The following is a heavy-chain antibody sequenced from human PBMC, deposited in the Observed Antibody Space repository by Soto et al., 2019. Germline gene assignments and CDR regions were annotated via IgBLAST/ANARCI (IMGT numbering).Heavy chain of an antibody. CDR3: ASSTRNYDFRYGVDV. J-gene: IGHJ6*02. D-gene: IGHD3-3*01. CDR2: TRNKATSYTT. CDR1: GFTFSDQY. Sequence: PGGSLRLSCAVSGFTFSDQYMDWVRQSPGKGLEWVGRTRNKATSYTTEYAASVKGRFIISRDDSKNSLYLQMNSLKTEDTAVYYCASSTRNYDFRYGVDVWGQGTTVTVSS. V-gene: IGHV3-72*01.